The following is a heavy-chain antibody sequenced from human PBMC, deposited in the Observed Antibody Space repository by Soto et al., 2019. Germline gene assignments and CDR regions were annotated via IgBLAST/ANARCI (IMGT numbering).Heavy chain of an antibody. CDR1: GGSFSGYY. CDR2: INHSGST. J-gene: IGHJ4*02. Sequence: SENRSLTCALYGGSFSGYYWSWIRQPPGKGLEWIGEINHSGSTNYNPSLKSRVTISVDTAKNQFSLKLSSVTAADTAVYYCARGLYSGYDWYDYWGQGTLVTVS. V-gene: IGHV4-34*01. D-gene: IGHD5-12*01. CDR3: ARGLYSGYDWYDY.